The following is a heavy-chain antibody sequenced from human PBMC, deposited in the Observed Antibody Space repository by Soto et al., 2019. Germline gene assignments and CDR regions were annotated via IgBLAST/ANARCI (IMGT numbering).Heavy chain of an antibody. CDR2: IIPIFDTP. D-gene: IGHD6-13*01. CDR3: ATDMSADPWTGPFDV. V-gene: IGHV1-69*06. Sequence: VQLVQSGAGVKKPGSSVRVACKPSGGTFSSYAVNWVRQAPGHGLEWMGGIIPIFDTPNYAQKFQGRVSMSVDKPPSTVYMELNSLTSEATAIYYCATDMSADPWTGPFDVWGQGTMVTVSS. CDR1: GGTFSSYA. J-gene: IGHJ3*01.